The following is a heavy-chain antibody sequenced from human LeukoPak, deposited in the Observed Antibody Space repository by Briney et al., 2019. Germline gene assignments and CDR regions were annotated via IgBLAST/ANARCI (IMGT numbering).Heavy chain of an antibody. Sequence: QASETLSLTCTVSGGSISSYYWSWIRQPPGKGLEWIGYIYYSGSTNYNPSLKSRVTISVDTSKNQFSLKLSSVTAADTAVYYCARAQLTGLYFDYWGQGTLVTVSS. CDR2: IYYSGST. CDR3: ARAQLTGLYFDY. CDR1: GGSISSYY. V-gene: IGHV4-59*01. D-gene: IGHD7-27*01. J-gene: IGHJ4*02.